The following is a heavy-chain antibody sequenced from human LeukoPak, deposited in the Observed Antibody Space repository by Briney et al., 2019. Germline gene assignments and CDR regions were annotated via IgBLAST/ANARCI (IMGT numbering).Heavy chain of an antibody. CDR3: ARVDSSSSSYYYYYMDV. CDR1: GGTFSSYA. Sequence: GASVKVSCKASGGTFSSYAISWVRQAPGQGLEWMGGIIPIFGTANYAQKFQGRVTITADKSTSTAYMELSSLRSEDTAVYYCARVDSSSSSYYYYYMDVWGKGTTVTVSS. CDR2: IIPIFGTA. V-gene: IGHV1-69*06. J-gene: IGHJ6*03. D-gene: IGHD6-6*01.